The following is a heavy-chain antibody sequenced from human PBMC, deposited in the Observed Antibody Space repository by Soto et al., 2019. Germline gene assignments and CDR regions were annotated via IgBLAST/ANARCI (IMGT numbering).Heavy chain of an antibody. D-gene: IGHD1-26*01. CDR2: ISFDGRNK. J-gene: IGHJ4*02. Sequence: GGSLRLSCVASGFTLSSYGMHWVRQTPGKGLEWVAVISFDGRNKWFADSVKGRFTISRDNYKNTLGLQMNSLRAEDTAVYCCAKQGSPGVGDIPYYFDYWGQGTLVTVSS. V-gene: IGHV3-30*18. CDR1: GFTLSSYG. CDR3: AKQGSPGVGDIPYYFDY.